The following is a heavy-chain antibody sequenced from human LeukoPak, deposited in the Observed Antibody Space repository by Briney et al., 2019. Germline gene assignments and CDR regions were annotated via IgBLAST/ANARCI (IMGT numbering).Heavy chain of an antibody. CDR3: APYTYYFDH. CDR2: ISGSGDRT. J-gene: IGHJ4*02. Sequence: GGSLRLSCAASGFTFSSFAVSWVRQAPGKGLEWVSGISGSGDRTDYADSVKGRSTISRDNSKNTLYLQMNSLRAEDTALYYCAPYTYYFDHWGQGTLVTVSS. V-gene: IGHV3-23*01. CDR1: GFTFSSFA. D-gene: IGHD2-2*02.